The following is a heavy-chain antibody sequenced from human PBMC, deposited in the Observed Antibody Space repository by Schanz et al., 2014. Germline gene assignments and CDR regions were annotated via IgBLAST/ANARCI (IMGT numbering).Heavy chain of an antibody. D-gene: IGHD3-10*01. V-gene: IGHV3-23*04. J-gene: IGHJ3*02. CDR1: GFTFSDYS. Sequence: EVQLVESGGGWVQPGGSLRLSCAASGFTFSDYSMNWVRQAPGKGLEWLSVISASGGDTYYADSVKGRFTISRDNSKNSLYLEMNSLRAEDTALYYCAKGRFGELSAFDIWGRGTMVTVSS. CDR2: ISASGGDT. CDR3: AKGRFGELSAFDI.